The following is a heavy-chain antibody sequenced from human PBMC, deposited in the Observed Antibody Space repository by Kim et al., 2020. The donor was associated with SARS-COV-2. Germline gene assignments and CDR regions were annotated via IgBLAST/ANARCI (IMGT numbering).Heavy chain of an antibody. CDR1: GYIFTNYN. J-gene: IGHJ4*02. Sequence: ASVKVSCKASGYIFTNYNIHWIRQAPGQGLEWLGIMKPSGGSATYGPKFQGRVTMTRDTSTGTVYMELSSLRSEDTGIYYCARGGAGLSYWGQGTLVAVSS. CDR2: MKPSGGSA. V-gene: IGHV1-46*01. D-gene: IGHD3-10*01. CDR3: ARGGAGLSY.